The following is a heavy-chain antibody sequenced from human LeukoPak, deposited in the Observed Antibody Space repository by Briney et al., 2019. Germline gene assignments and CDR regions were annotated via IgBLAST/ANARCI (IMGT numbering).Heavy chain of an antibody. CDR2: INPHSDDT. J-gene: IGHJ4*02. CDR1: GYTFSDYY. Sequence: ASVKVSCKASGYTFSDYYMHWLRQAPGQGLEWMGWINPHSDDTNYAQKFQGRVTMTRNTSISTAYMELSSLRSEDTAVYYCARVPRESNSHWGQGTLVTVSS. D-gene: IGHD1-1*01. V-gene: IGHV1-2*02. CDR3: ARVPRESNSH.